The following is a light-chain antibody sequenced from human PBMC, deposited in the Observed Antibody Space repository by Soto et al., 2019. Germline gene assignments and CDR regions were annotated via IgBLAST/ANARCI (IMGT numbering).Light chain of an antibody. V-gene: IGLV2-14*01. CDR1: SSDVGGYNY. Sequence: ALTQPASVSGSPGQSITISCTGTSSDVGGYNYVSWYQQHPGKAPKLMIYDVSNRPSGVSNRFSGSKSGNTASLTISGLQAEDEADYYCSSYTSSSTLEVFGGGTKVTVL. CDR3: SSYTSSSTLEV. J-gene: IGLJ3*02. CDR2: DVS.